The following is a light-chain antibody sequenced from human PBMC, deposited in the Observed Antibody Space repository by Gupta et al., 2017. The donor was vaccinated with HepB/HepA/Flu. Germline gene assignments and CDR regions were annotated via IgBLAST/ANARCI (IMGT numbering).Light chain of an antibody. J-gene: IGKJ5*01. CDR1: QGISDY. V-gene: IGKV1-9*01. Sequence: DIQLTQSPFFLSASAGDRVTITCRASQGISDYLAWYQQKPGKALKLLIHTASTLHGGVPSRFSGSGSGTEFTLTISSLQPEDFATYYCQQRHSYPITFGQGTRLEIK. CDR3: QQRHSYPIT. CDR2: TAS.